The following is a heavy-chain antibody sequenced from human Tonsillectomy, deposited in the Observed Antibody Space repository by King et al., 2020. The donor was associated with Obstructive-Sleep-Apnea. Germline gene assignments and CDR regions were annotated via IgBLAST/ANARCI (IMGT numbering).Heavy chain of an antibody. J-gene: IGHJ6*02. D-gene: IGHD2-2*01. CDR1: GGSISSNSYY. Sequence: QLQESGPGLVKPSETLSLTCTVSGGSISSNSYYWGWIRQPPGKGLEGIWSIYYSGSTFYNPSLKSRVTISVDTSKNQFSLKVSSVTAADTADYYCARDGSTAAGGYGMDVWGQGTTVTVSS. CDR2: IYYSGST. CDR3: ARDGSTAAGGYGMDV. V-gene: IGHV4-39*07.